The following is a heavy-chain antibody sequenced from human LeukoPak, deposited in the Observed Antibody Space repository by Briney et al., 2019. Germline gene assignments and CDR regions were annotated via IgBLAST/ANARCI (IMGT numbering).Heavy chain of an antibody. J-gene: IGHJ4*02. CDR1: GFTFSSYA. D-gene: IGHD3-10*01. CDR3: AKDETMVRGGSRPY. V-gene: IGHV3-23*01. CDR2: ISGSGDST. Sequence: GGSLRLSCAASGFTFSSYAMSWVRQAPGKGLEWVLGISGSGDSTYYADSVKGRFTISRDNSKNTLYLQMNSLRAEDTAVYYCAKDETMVRGGSRPYWGQGTPVTVSS.